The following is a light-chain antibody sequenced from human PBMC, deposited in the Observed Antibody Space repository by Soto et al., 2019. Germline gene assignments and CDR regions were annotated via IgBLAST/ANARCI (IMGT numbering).Light chain of an antibody. CDR2: EVS. Sequence: QSVLTQPPSASGSPGRSVTISCTGTSSDIGAHNFVSWHQQHPGKAPKLVVYEVSKRPSGVPDRFSGSKSGNMASLTVSGLQAEDEADYYCSSYAGSNNYVFGSGTKLTVL. V-gene: IGLV2-8*01. J-gene: IGLJ1*01. CDR1: SSDIGAHNF. CDR3: SSYAGSNNYV.